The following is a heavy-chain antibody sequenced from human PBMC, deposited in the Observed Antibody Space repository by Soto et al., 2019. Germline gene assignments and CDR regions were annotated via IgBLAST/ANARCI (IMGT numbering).Heavy chain of an antibody. CDR2: INHSGST. CDR1: GGSFSGYY. CDR3: ARDIAAAGLRSADY. D-gene: IGHD6-13*01. Sequence: SETLSLTCAVDGGSFSGYYWSWIRQPPGKGLEWIGEINHSGSTNYNPSLKSRVTISVDTSKNQFSLKLSSVTAADTAVYYCARDIAAAGLRSADYWGQGTLVTVSS. V-gene: IGHV4-34*01. J-gene: IGHJ4*02.